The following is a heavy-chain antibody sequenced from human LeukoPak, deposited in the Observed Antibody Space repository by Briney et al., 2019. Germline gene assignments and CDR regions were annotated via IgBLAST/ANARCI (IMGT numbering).Heavy chain of an antibody. Sequence: GGSLRLSCAASGFTFSSYSMNWVRQAPGKGLEWVSSISSSSSYIYYADSVKGRFTISRDNAKNSLYLQMNSLRAEDTAVYYCARVTYYYDSSGYQRAIYYFDYWGQGTLVTVSS. CDR1: GFTFSSYS. D-gene: IGHD3-22*01. V-gene: IGHV3-21*01. CDR2: ISSSSSYI. J-gene: IGHJ4*02. CDR3: ARVTYYYDSSGYQRAIYYFDY.